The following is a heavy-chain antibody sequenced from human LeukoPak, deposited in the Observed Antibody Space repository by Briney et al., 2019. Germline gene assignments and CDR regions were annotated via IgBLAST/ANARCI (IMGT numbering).Heavy chain of an antibody. CDR1: GFTFSNHY. D-gene: IGHD1-1*01. J-gene: IGHJ5*02. Sequence: PGGSLRLSCAASGFTFSNHYMDWVCQAPGQGLEWVGRIRNKPNSYTTEYAASVKGRFTISRNDSKNSPYLQMHSLKTEDTAVYYCVRIGPHNFGSGLDLWGQGKVVTLFS. CDR3: VRIGPHNFGSGLDL. CDR2: IRNKPNSYTT. V-gene: IGHV3-72*01.